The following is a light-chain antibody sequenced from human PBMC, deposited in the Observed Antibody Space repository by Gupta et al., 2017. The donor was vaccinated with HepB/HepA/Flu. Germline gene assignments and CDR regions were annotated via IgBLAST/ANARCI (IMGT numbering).Light chain of an antibody. CDR1: SSNIGSNV. CDR2: TNN. J-gene: IGLJ3*02. V-gene: IGLV1-44*01. Sequence: QSVLTQPPSASGTPGQRVTLSCSGSSSNIGSNVVTWYQQFPGTAPKLLIYTNNERPSGVPDRFSGSKSGTSASLAISGLQSEDEADYYCAAWDNSLNGRVFGGGTKLTVL. CDR3: AAWDNSLNGRV.